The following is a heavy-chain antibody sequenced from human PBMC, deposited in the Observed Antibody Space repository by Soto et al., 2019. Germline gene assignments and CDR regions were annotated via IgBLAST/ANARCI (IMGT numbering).Heavy chain of an antibody. D-gene: IGHD4-17*01. Sequence: SETLCVTCSVAGGYISGYGWSWIRQPPGKGLEWIGYIYYSGSTNYNPSLKSRVTISVDTSKNQFSLKLSSVTAADTAVYYCARDYGGNSDYWGQGTLVTVSS. CDR3: ARDYGGNSDY. CDR1: GGYISGYG. CDR2: IYYSGST. V-gene: IGHV4-59*12. J-gene: IGHJ4*02.